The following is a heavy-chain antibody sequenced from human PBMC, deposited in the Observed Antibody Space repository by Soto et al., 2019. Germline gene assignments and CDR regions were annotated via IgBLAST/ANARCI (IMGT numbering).Heavy chain of an antibody. CDR3: AVRRGKYTGAFDY. CDR2: VFYSGNT. D-gene: IGHD2-8*02. CDR1: GGSIRNGGYY. J-gene: IGHJ4*02. Sequence: QLQLQESGPGLVKTSQTLSLTCTVSGGSIRNGGYYWSWVRQHPGKGLEWIGNVFYSGNTFYNSSLQSRLTISVDTSKNQFSLNLTSVSAADTATYYCAVRRGKYTGAFDYWGQGILVTVSS. V-gene: IGHV4-31*03.